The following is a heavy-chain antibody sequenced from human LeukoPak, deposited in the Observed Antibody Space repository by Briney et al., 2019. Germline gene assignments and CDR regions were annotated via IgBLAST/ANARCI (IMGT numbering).Heavy chain of an antibody. D-gene: IGHD6-13*01. CDR1: GFTFSSYS. CDR2: ISSSSSTI. CDR3: ARDRVAAAAGTGDY. J-gene: IGHJ4*02. Sequence: TGGSLRLSCAASGFTFSSYSMNWVRQAPGKGLEWVSYISSSSSTIYYADSVKGRFTISRDNAKNSLYLQMNSLRAEDTAVYYCARDRVAAAAGTGDYWGQGTLVTVSS. V-gene: IGHV3-48*01.